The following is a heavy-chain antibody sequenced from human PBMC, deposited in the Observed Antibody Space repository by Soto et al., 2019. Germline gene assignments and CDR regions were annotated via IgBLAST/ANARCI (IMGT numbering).Heavy chain of an antibody. D-gene: IGHD6-19*01. J-gene: IGHJ4*02. CDR3: ATTTLIAVAGNPGCDY. CDR2: ISSSSSYI. V-gene: IGHV3-21*01. Sequence: EVQLVESGGGLVKPGGSLRLSCAASGFTFSSYSMNWVRQAPGKGLEWVSSISSSSSYIYYADSVKGRFTISRDNAKNTQYLQMNRLREEDPSVYCCATTTLIAVAGNPGCDYCGQGTLVTVSS. CDR1: GFTFSSYS.